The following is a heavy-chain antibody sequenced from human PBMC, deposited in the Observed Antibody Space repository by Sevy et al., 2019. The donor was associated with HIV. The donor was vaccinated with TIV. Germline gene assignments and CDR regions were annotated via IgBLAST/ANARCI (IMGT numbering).Heavy chain of an antibody. CDR2: ISCSGIST. V-gene: IGHV3-23*01. J-gene: IGHJ4*02. D-gene: IGHD5-12*01. CDR3: AKGIGYSGYETDY. Sequence: GGSLRLSCAASGFTFSSYAMSWVRPAPGKGLEWVSAISCSGISTYYADSVKGRFTISRDNSKNTLYLQMNNLRAEDTAVFYCAKGIGYSGYETDYWGQGTLVTVSS. CDR1: GFTFSSYA.